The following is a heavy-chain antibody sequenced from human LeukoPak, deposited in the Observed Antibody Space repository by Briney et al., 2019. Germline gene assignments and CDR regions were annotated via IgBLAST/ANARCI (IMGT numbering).Heavy chain of an antibody. V-gene: IGHV3-9*01. Sequence: PGRSLRLSCEASGISLGDYAMHWVRQAPGKGLEWVSGISWNSATTGYADSVKGRFTVSRDNAMHSLYLQMNSLRAEDTASYFCVKDSSPYLHGETEIKYGMDVWGQGTTVTVSS. D-gene: IGHD2-21*01. CDR3: VKDSSPYLHGETEIKYGMDV. CDR1: GISLGDYA. CDR2: ISWNSATT. J-gene: IGHJ6*02.